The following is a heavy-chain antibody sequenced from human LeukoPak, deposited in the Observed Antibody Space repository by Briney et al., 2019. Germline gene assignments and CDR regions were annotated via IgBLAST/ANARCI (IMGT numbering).Heavy chain of an antibody. J-gene: IGHJ4*02. CDR1: GGTFSSYA. Sequence: SVKVSCKASGGTFSSYAISWVRQAPGQGLEWMGRIIPILGIANYAQKFQGRVTITADKSTSTAYMELSSLRSEDTAVYYCARPAPNGVCLDYWGQGTLVTVSS. CDR3: ARPAPNGVCLDY. CDR2: IIPILGIA. V-gene: IGHV1-69*04. D-gene: IGHD2-8*01.